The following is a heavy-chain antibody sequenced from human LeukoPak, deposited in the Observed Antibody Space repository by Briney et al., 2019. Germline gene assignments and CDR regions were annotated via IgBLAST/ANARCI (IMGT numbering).Heavy chain of an antibody. CDR3: VRVVEMAAKYPNWFDP. J-gene: IGHJ5*02. D-gene: IGHD5-24*01. V-gene: IGHV5-51*01. CDR2: IYPGDSDT. Sequence: GESLRISCKGSGYSFTSYWIGWVRQMPGKGLEWMGIIYPGDSDTRYSPSFQGQVTISADKSISTAYLQWSSLRASDTAMYYCVRVVEMAAKYPNWFDPWGQGTLVTVSS. CDR1: GYSFTSYW.